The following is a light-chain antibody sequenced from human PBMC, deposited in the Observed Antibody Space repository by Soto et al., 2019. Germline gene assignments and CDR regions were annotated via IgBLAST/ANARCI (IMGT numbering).Light chain of an antibody. V-gene: IGKV1-9*01. CDR2: AAS. J-gene: IGKJ4*01. Sequence: IQLTQSPSSLSASVGDRVTITCRASQGISSYLAWYQQKPGKAPKLLIYAASTLQSGVPSRFIGSGSGTDFTLTISSLQSEDCATYYCQQLNSYPLVTFGGGTKVEIK. CDR3: QQLNSYPLVT. CDR1: QGISSY.